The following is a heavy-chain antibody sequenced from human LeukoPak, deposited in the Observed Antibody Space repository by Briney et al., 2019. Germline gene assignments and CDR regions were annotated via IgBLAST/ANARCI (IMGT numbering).Heavy chain of an antibody. D-gene: IGHD3-16*02. V-gene: IGHV4-39*07. Sequence: SETLSLTCTVSGGSISSSSYYWGWIRQPPGKGLEWIGEINHGGSTNYNPSLKSRVTISVDTSKNQFSLKLSSVTAADTAVYYCARAAARAYYDYVWGGYRLDYWGQGTLVTVSS. CDR2: INHGGST. CDR3: ARAAARAYYDYVWGGYRLDY. J-gene: IGHJ4*02. CDR1: GGSISSSSYY.